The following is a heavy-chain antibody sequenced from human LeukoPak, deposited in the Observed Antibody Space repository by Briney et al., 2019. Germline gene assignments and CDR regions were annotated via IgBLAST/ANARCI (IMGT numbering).Heavy chain of an antibody. CDR2: ISYDGSNK. CDR3: ARDLRDIVVVVAATPFFDY. Sequence: GGSLRLSCAASGSTFSSYTMNWVRQAPGKGLEWVAVISYDGSNKYYADSVKGRFTISRDNSKNTLYLQMNSLRAEDTAVYYCARDLRDIVVVVAATPFFDYWGQGTLVTVSS. V-gene: IGHV3-30*04. J-gene: IGHJ4*02. CDR1: GSTFSSYT. D-gene: IGHD2-15*01.